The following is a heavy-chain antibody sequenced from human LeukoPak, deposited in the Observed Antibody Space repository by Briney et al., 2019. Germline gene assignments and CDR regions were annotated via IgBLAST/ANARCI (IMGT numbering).Heavy chain of an antibody. CDR3: ARARRTYYYGSGSHTYYYYGMDV. J-gene: IGHJ6*02. CDR1: GGSFRGYY. V-gene: IGHV4-34*01. Sequence: SETLSLTCAVYGGSFRGYYWSWIRQPPGKGLEWIGEINHSGSTNYNPSLKSPVTISVDTCKNKFSLKLRSVPAADTAVYYCARARRTYYYGSGSHTYYYYGMDVWGQGTTVTVSS. D-gene: IGHD3-10*01. CDR2: INHSGST.